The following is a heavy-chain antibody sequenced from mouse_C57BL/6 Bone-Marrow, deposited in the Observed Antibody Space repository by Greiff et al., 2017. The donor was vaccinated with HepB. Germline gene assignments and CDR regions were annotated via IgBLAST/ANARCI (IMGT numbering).Heavy chain of an antibody. CDR3: ARRLLLYFDY. CDR2: ISSGGSYT. Sequence: EVQLVESGGDLVKPGGSLKLSCAASGFTFSSYGMSWVRQTPDKRLEWVATISSGGSYTYYPDSVKGRFTISRDNAKSTLYLQMSSLKSEDTAMYYCARRLLLYFDYWGQGTTLTVSS. D-gene: IGHD1-1*01. CDR1: GFTFSSYG. J-gene: IGHJ2*01. V-gene: IGHV5-6*01.